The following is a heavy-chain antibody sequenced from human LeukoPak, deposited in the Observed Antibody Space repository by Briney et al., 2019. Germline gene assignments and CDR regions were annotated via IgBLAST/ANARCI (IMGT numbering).Heavy chain of an antibody. J-gene: IGHJ4*02. CDR1: GFTFGDYA. V-gene: IGHV3-49*04. CDR2: IRSKTYGGTT. D-gene: IGHD1-1*01. Sequence: GGSLRLSCTASGFTFGDYAMSWVRQAPGKGLEWVGFIRSKTYGGTTEYAASVKGGFTISRDDSKSIAYLQMNSLKTEDTAVYYCARDEYNSAYRPFDSWGQGTLVTVSS. CDR3: ARDEYNSAYRPFDS.